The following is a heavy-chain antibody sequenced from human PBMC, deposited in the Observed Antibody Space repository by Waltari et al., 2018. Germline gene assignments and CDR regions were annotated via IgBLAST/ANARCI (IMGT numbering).Heavy chain of an antibody. CDR1: GYTFTSYG. V-gene: IGHV1-18*01. CDR3: ARGAYGDYEAGPGEHNDY. J-gene: IGHJ4*02. D-gene: IGHD4-17*01. CDR2: ISAYNGNT. Sequence: QVQLVPSGAEVKKPGASVKVSCKASGYTFTSYGISWVRQAPGQGLEVMGWISAYNGNTNYAQKLQGRVTMTTDTSTSTAYMELRSLRSDDTAVYYCARGAYGDYEAGPGEHNDYWGQGTLVTVSS.